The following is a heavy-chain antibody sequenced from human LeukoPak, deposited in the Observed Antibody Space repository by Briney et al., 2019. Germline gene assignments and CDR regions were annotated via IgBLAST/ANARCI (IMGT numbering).Heavy chain of an antibody. CDR2: ISGSGGST. CDR1: GFTFSSYA. D-gene: IGHD6-19*01. CDR3: AKVPGWDYRGIDV. J-gene: IGHJ6*02. Sequence: GGSLRLSCAASGFTFSSYAMSWVRQAPGKGLEWVSAISGSGGSTYYADSVKSRFSISRDNSKNALYLQMNSLRAEDTAVYYCAKVPGWDYRGIDVWGQGTTVTVS. V-gene: IGHV3-23*01.